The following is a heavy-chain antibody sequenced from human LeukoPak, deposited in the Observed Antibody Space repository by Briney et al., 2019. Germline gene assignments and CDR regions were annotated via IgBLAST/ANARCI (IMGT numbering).Heavy chain of an antibody. CDR3: ATAVGYNGDY. J-gene: IGHJ4*02. V-gene: IGHV1-24*01. D-gene: IGHD5-24*01. Sequence: GASVKVSCKASGGTFSSYAISWVRQAPGKGLEWMGGFDPEDGETIYAQKFQGRVTMTEDTSTDTAYMELSSLRSEDTAVYYCATAVGYNGDYWGQGTLVTVSS. CDR1: GGTFSSYA. CDR2: FDPEDGET.